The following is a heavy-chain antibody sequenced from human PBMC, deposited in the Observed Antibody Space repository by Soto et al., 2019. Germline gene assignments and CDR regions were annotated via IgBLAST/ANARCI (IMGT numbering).Heavy chain of an antibody. CDR2: ISGSGGST. CDR1: GFTFSSYA. J-gene: IGHJ5*02. D-gene: IGHD3-10*01. CDR3: AKDFGYYGSGSYQA. V-gene: IGHV3-23*01. Sequence: GGSLRLSCAASGFTFSSYAMSWVRQAPGKGLEWVSAISGSGGSTYYADSVKGRFTISRDNSKNTLYLQMNSLRAEDTAVYYCAKDFGYYGSGSYQAWGQGTLVTSPQ.